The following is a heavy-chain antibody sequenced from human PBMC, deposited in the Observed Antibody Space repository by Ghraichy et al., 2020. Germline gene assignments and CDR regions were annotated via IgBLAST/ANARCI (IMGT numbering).Heavy chain of an antibody. CDR1: GGSISSGGYY. Sequence: SLNISCNVSGGSISSGGYYWNWIRQHPGRGLEWIGYIHYSGNTYYNPSLKSRVTISLDTSKNQFSLDLSSVTAADTAVYYCARDGGARVFDTWAQGTLVTVSS. CDR3: ARDGGARVFDT. V-gene: IGHV4-31*03. CDR2: IHYSGNT. D-gene: IGHD3-10*01. J-gene: IGHJ4*02.